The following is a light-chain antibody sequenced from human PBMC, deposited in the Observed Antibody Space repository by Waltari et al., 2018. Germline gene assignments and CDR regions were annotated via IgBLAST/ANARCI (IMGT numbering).Light chain of an antibody. CDR1: SSDVGGYNS. CDR3: SSYTSSSTPYV. V-gene: IGLV2-14*03. J-gene: IGLJ1*01. Sequence: QSALTQPASVSGSPGQSITISCTGTSSDVGGYNSVSWYQQHPGKAPKLMIYDVSNRPSGVYNRFSGSKSGNTASLTISGLQAEDEADYYCSSYTSSSTPYVFGTGTKVTVL. CDR2: DVS.